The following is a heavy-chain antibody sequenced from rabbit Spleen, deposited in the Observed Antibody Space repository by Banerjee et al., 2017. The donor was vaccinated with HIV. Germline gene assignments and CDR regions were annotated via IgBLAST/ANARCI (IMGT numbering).Heavy chain of an antibody. Sequence: ASLTLTCKASGFSFNSGYDMCWVRQAPGKGLEWIACSYAGSSGSTYYASWAKGRFTISKTSSTTVTLQMTSLTAADTATYFCARRDGPSNYGLWGQGTLVTVS. CDR1: GFSFNSGYD. CDR2: SYAGSSGST. CDR3: ARRDGPSNYGL. D-gene: IGHD5-1*01. J-gene: IGHJ3*01. V-gene: IGHV1S40*01.